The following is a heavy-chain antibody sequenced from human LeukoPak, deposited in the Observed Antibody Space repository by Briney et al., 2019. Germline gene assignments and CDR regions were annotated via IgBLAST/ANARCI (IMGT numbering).Heavy chain of an antibody. D-gene: IGHD3-22*01. J-gene: IGHJ4*02. CDR2: ISYSGST. CDR1: GGSVSSDNYY. CDR3: ARRHYYNGRAYYFLDY. V-gene: IGHV4-61*01. Sequence: MASETLSLTCTVSGGSVSSDNYYWTWIRQPPGKGLQWIGYISYSGSTNYNPSLKSRVTISLHTSKNQFSLRLSSLTAADTSYFYCARRHYYNGRAYYFLDYWGQGTLVTVSS.